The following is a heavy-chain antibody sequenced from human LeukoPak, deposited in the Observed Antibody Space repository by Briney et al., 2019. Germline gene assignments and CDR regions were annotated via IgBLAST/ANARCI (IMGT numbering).Heavy chain of an antibody. CDR3: ARDRPSTENYYDSSGYWRTYYYYGMDV. Sequence: AASVKVSCKASGYTFTSYGISWVQQAPGQGLEWMGWISAYNGNTNYAQKLKGRVTMTTDTSTSIVYMELRSLRSDDTAVYYCARDRPSTENYYDSSGYWRTYYYYGMDVWGQGATVTVSS. CDR1: GYTFTSYG. D-gene: IGHD3-22*01. J-gene: IGHJ6*02. CDR2: ISAYNGNT. V-gene: IGHV1-18*01.